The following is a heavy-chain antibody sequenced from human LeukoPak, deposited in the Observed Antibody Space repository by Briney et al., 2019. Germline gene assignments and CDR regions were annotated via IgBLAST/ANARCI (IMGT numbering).Heavy chain of an antibody. D-gene: IGHD3-22*01. V-gene: IGHV1-69*01. CDR3: ARGGYYYDSSGSSDAFDI. Sequence: SVKVSCKASGGTFSSYAISWVRQAPGQGLEWMGGIIPIFGTANYAQKFQGRVTIIADESTSTAYMELSSLRSEDTAVYYCARGGYYYDSSGSSDAFDIWGQGTMVTVSS. CDR1: GGTFSSYA. J-gene: IGHJ3*02. CDR2: IIPIFGTA.